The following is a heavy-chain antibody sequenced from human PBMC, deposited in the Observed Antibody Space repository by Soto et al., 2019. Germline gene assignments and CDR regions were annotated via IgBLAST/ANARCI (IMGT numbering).Heavy chain of an antibody. CDR2: ISYDGNNK. Sequence: LRLSCAASGFTFSTYGMHWVRQAPGKGLEWVAVISYDGNNKYFADSVKGRFTISRDYSKNTLYLQMNSLRPEDTAVYYCAKDRLAYSSSRSGVPAEWGQGTLVTVSS. CDR1: GFTFSTYG. J-gene: IGHJ4*02. CDR3: AKDRLAYSSSRSGVPAE. V-gene: IGHV3-30*18. D-gene: IGHD6-13*01.